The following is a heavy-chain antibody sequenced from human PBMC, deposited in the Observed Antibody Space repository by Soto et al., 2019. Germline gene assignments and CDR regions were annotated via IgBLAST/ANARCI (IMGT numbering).Heavy chain of an antibody. CDR3: ARYGVGSMRYYFDY. J-gene: IGHJ4*02. Sequence: QLQLQESGSGLVKPSQTLSLTCAVSGGSISSGGYSWSWIRQPPGKGLEWIGYIYHSGSTYYNPSLKSRVTISVDRSKNQFSLKLSSVTAADTAVYYCARYGVGSMRYYFDYWGQGTLVTVSS. D-gene: IGHD2-8*01. V-gene: IGHV4-30-2*01. CDR2: IYHSGST. CDR1: GGSISSGGYS.